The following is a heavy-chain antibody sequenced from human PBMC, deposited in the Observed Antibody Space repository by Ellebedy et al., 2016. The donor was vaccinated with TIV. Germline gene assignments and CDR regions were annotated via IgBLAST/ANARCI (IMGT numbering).Heavy chain of an antibody. D-gene: IGHD5-24*01. Sequence: SETLSLTCAVYGGSFSGYYWSWIRQPPGKGLEWIGEINHSGSTNYNPSLKSRVTVSVDTSKNQFSLKLSSVTAADTAIYYCARQFDDYNPFDYWGQGHLVTVSS. CDR1: GGSFSGYY. V-gene: IGHV4-34*01. J-gene: IGHJ4*02. CDR2: INHSGST. CDR3: ARQFDDYNPFDY.